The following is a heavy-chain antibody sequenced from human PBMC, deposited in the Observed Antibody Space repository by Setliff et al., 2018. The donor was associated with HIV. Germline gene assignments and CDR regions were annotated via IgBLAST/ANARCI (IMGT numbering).Heavy chain of an antibody. D-gene: IGHD3-3*01. CDR1: GGSFSDYY. Sequence: SETLSLTCTVSGGSFSDYYWSWIRQPAGKGLEWIGRIYASGSTNYNPSLKSRVTISVDTSKKQFSLKLTSVTAADTAVYYCARLDSTIFGVVIIRDYWGQGTLVTVSS. J-gene: IGHJ4*02. V-gene: IGHV4-4*07. CDR3: ARLDSTIFGVVIIRDY. CDR2: IYASGST.